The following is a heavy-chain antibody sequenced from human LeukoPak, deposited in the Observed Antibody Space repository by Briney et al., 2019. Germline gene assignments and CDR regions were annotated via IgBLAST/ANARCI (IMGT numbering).Heavy chain of an antibody. V-gene: IGHV3-66*01. J-gene: IGHJ6*02. CDR2: IYSGGST. CDR1: GFTVSSNY. CDR3: ARSPSYCYGMDV. Sequence: PGGSLRLSCAASGFTVSSNYMSWVRQAPGKGLEWVSVIYSGGSTYYADSVKGRFTLSRDSSKNTPYLQMNSLRAEDTAVYYCARSPSYCYGMDVWGQGTTVTVSS.